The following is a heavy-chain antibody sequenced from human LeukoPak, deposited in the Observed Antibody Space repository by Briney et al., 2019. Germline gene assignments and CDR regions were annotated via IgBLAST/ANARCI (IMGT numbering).Heavy chain of an antibody. CDR1: GFTFRSYA. CDR3: AREPTGYFDY. D-gene: IGHD3-9*01. Sequence: HSGGSLRLSCAAPGFTFRSYAMSWVRQVPGKGLEWVSAISGNGGSTYYADSVKGRFTISRDNSKNTLYLQMNSLRAEDTAVYYCAREPTGYFDYWGQGTLVTVS. J-gene: IGHJ4*02. CDR2: ISGNGGST. V-gene: IGHV3-23*01.